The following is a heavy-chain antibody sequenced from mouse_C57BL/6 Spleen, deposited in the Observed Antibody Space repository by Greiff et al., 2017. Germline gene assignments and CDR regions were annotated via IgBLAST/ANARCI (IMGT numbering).Heavy chain of an antibody. CDR1: GYTFTSYW. CDR2: IDPSDSYT. J-gene: IGHJ1*03. V-gene: IGHV1-69*01. D-gene: IGHD1-1*01. Sequence: QVQLKQPGAELVMPGASVKLSCKASGYTFTSYWMHWVKQRPGQGLEWIGEIDPSDSYTNYNQKFKGKSTLTVDKSSSTAYMQLSSLTSEDSAVYYCARSGSPWYFEVWGTGATVTVSS. CDR3: ARSGSPWYFEV.